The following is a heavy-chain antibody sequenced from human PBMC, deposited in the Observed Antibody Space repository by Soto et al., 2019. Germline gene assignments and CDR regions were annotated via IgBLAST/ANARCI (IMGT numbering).Heavy chain of an antibody. J-gene: IGHJ5*02. D-gene: IGHD2-15*01. CDR2: IYYSGSS. CDR3: ARDRSGGYNWFDH. V-gene: IGHV4-59*12. CDR1: GCSITSYH. Sequence: PXETLSLTCTVAGCSITSYHWSWIRQSPGKGLEWIGNIYYSGSSNYNPSLESRVTISVDTSKNQFSLRLSSVTAADTAVYYCARDRSGGYNWFDHWGQGTLVTVSS.